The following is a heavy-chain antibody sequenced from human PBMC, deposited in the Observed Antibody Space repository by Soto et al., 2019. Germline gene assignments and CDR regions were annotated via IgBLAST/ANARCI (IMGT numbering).Heavy chain of an antibody. J-gene: IGHJ6*02. CDR2: MWYDGIHK. Sequence: PGGSLRLSCVASGFTFRTYGRPWGRQSPGKGLECVAFMWYDGIHKDYAASVNYTASVKRRFTISRDNSKNTLFLQMNSLRAEYTAVYYCATIHDPPAFYYHAMDVWGQGTTVTVSS. V-gene: IGHV3-30*02. D-gene: IGHD3-10*01. CDR1: GFTFRTYG. CDR3: ATIHDPPAFYYHAMDV.